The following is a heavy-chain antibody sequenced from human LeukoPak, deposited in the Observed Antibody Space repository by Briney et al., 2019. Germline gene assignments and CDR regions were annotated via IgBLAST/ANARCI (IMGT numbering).Heavy chain of an antibody. CDR1: GGSISSYY. CDR2: IYYIGST. D-gene: IGHD4-17*01. V-gene: IGHV4-59*08. CDR3: ARHRGRPPTVLFDY. J-gene: IGHJ4*02. Sequence: PSETLSLTCTVSGGSISSYYRSWIRQPPGKGLEWIWYIYYIGSTKYNPSLKSRVTISVDTSKNQFSLKLSSVTAADTAVYYCARHRGRPPTVLFDYWGQGTLVTVSS.